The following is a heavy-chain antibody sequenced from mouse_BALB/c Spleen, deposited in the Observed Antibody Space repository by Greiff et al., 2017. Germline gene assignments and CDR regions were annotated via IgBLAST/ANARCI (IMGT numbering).Heavy chain of an antibody. D-gene: IGHD2-1*01. CDR2: ILPGSGST. Sequence: QVQLQQSGAQLMKPGASVKISCKATGYTFSSYWIEWVKQRPGHGLEWIGEILPGSGSTNYNEKFKGKATFTADTSSNTAYMQLSSLTSEDSAVYYCARKKVDGNYALAYWGQGTLVTVSA. V-gene: IGHV1-9*01. J-gene: IGHJ3*01. CDR1: GYTFSSYW. CDR3: ARKKVDGNYALAY.